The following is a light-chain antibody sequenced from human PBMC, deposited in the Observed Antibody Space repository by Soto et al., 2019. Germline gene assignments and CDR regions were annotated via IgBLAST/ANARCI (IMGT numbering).Light chain of an antibody. J-gene: IGLJ1*01. CDR2: EVS. CDR3: SSYAGTNILYV. CDR1: SIDVGGYNY. Sequence: QSALTQPPSASGSPGQSVTISCTGTSIDVGGYNYVSWYQQHPGKAPKVMIYEVSKRPSGVPDRFSGSKSGNTASLTVSGLQAEDEADYYCSSYAGTNILYVFGTGTKLTVL. V-gene: IGLV2-8*01.